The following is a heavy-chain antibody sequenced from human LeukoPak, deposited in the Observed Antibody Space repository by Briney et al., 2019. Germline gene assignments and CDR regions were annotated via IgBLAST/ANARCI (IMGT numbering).Heavy chain of an antibody. CDR1: GFTFSTSA. CDR3: ARDRCTSTTCYLFDY. V-gene: IGHV3-30*04. J-gene: IGHJ4*02. CDR2: ISSDGSDT. Sequence: PGRSLRLSCAASGFTFSTSAKHWVRQAPGKGLEWVAVISSDGSDTNYADSVKGRFTISRDNSKNTLYLERNSLRSEDTAVYYCARDRCTSTTCYLFDYWGQGTLVIVSS. D-gene: IGHD2/OR15-2a*01.